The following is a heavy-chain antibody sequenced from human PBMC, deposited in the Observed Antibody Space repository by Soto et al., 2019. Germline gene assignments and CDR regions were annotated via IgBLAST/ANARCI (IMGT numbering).Heavy chain of an antibody. J-gene: IGHJ6*02. CDR2: MNPNSGNT. V-gene: IGHV1-8*01. CDR3: ARGGRFLEWLLQGLSYYYYGMDV. Sequence: KVFCRASGSTFSWYSISWVRQDNGQGLEWMGWMNPNSGNTGYAQKFQGRVTMTRNTSISTAYMELSSLRSEDTAVYYCARGGRFLEWLLQGLSYYYYGMDVWGQGPTVTVSS. D-gene: IGHD3-3*01. CDR1: GSTFSWYS.